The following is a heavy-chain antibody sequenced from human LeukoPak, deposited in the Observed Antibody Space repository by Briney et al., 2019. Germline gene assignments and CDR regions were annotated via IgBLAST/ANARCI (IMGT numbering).Heavy chain of an antibody. CDR3: ARDSQSNAFDI. V-gene: IGHV3-33*01. CDR1: GFTFSSYG. CDR2: IWYDGSNK. J-gene: IGHJ3*02. Sequence: GGSLRLSCAASGFTFSSYGMHWVRQAPGKGLEWVAVIWYDGSNKYYADSVKGRFTISRDNSKNTLYLQMNSLRAEDTAVYYCARDSQSNAFDIWGQGTMVTVPS.